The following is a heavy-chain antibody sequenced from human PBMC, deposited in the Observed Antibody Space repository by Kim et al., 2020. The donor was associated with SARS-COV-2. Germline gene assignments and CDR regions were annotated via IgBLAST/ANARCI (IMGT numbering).Heavy chain of an antibody. Sequence: GGSLRLSCIVSGFSLSSYAIHWVRLTPGKGLERVSTITYDGNNKYYADSVKGRFTISRDISQNTLFLQMDSLTADDTSVYYCVRYLTVDLGGTLLFYYGCDVGGRGPRDTV. CDR1: GFSLSSYA. V-gene: IGHV3-30*04. CDR2: ITYDGNNK. J-gene: IGHJ6*02. D-gene: IGHD6-19*01. CDR3: VRYLTVDLGGTLLFYYGCDV.